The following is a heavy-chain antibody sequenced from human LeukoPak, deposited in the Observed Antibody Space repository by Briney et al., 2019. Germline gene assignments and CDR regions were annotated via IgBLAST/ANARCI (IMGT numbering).Heavy chain of an antibody. Sequence: GGSLRLSCAASGFAFSSYWMTWVRQAPGKGLEWVANIKQDGSEKYYVDSVKGRFTISRDNAKNSLYLQMNSLRAEDTAVYYCTRDTGCSGGTCYSFYDYWGQGTLVTVSS. CDR3: TRDTGCSGGTCYSFYDY. D-gene: IGHD2-15*01. CDR2: IKQDGSEK. CDR1: GFAFSSYW. J-gene: IGHJ4*02. V-gene: IGHV3-7*01.